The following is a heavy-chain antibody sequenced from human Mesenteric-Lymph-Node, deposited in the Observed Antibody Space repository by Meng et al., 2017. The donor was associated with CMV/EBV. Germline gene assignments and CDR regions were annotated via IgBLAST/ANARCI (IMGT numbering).Heavy chain of an antibody. D-gene: IGHD7-27*01. Sequence: CAVYGGSFSGYYWSWIRQPPGKGLEWIGEINHSGSTNYNPSLKSRVTISVDTSKNQFSLKLSSVTAADTAVYYCARGPSNWGLRIDYWGQGTLVTVSS. J-gene: IGHJ4*02. CDR1: GGSFSGYY. CDR3: ARGPSNWGLRIDY. CDR2: INHSGST. V-gene: IGHV4-34*01.